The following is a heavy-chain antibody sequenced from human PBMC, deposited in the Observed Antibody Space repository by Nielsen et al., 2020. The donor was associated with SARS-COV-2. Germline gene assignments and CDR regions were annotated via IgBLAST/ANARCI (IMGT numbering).Heavy chain of an antibody. Sequence: GESLKISCNGSGYSFTSYWSGWVRQMPGKGLEWMGIIYPGDSDTRYSPSFQGQVTISADKSNSTAYLQWSSLKAADTAIYYCSSQNNTYYYGQAFDIWGQGTMVTVSS. V-gene: IGHV5-51*01. CDR3: SSQNNTYYYGQAFDI. J-gene: IGHJ3*02. D-gene: IGHD3-10*01. CDR1: GYSFTSYW. CDR2: IYPGDSDT.